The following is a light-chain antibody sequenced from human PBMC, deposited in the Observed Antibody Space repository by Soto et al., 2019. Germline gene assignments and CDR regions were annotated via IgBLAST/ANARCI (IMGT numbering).Light chain of an antibody. V-gene: IGKV3-15*01. CDR1: QSVSSSH. CDR3: QQYHNWPPIT. CDR2: GAS. Sequence: IVLTQSPGTLSLSPGERATLSFRASQSVSSSHLAWYQHKPGQAPRLLIYGASTRASGIPARFSGSGSETDFTLTISSLQSEDSAVYYCQQYHNWPPITFGQGTRLVIK. J-gene: IGKJ5*01.